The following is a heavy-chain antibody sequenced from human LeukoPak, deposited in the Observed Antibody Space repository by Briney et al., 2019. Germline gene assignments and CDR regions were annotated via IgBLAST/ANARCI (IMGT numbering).Heavy chain of an antibody. CDR3: ARDLVVVASTAQFDY. J-gene: IGHJ4*02. CDR2: ISSSSSYI. D-gene: IGHD2-15*01. Sequence: PGGSLRLSCAASGFTFSSYSMNWVRQAPGKGLEWVSSISSSSSYIYYADSVKGRFTISRDNAKNSLYLQMNSLRAEDTAVYYCARDLVVVASTAQFDYWGQGTLVTVSS. V-gene: IGHV3-21*01. CDR1: GFTFSSYS.